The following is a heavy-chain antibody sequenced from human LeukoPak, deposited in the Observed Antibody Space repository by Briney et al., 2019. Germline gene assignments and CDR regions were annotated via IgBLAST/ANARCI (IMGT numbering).Heavy chain of an antibody. V-gene: IGHV1-8*01. D-gene: IGHD1-1*01. CDR2: MNPNSGNT. CDR3: ARNHRTQLTDY. J-gene: IGHJ4*02. CDR1: GYTFTSYD. Sequence: ASVKVSCKASGYTFTSYDINWVRQATGQGLEWMGWMNPNSGNTGYAQKFQGRVTMTTDTSTSTAYMELRSLRSDDTAVYYCARNHRTQLTDYWGQGTLVTVSS.